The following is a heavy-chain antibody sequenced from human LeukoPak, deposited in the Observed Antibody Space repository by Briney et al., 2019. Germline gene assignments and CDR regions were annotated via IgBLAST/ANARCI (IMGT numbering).Heavy chain of an antibody. CDR3: AKGRWEGIDY. CDR1: GFTFSSYW. CDR2: IKQDGSEK. J-gene: IGHJ4*02. D-gene: IGHD1-26*01. V-gene: IGHV3-7*03. Sequence: GGSLRLSCAASGFTFSSYWMSWVRQAPGKGLEWVANIKQDGSEKYYADSVKGRFTISRDNSKNTLYLQMNSLRAEDTAVYYCAKGRWEGIDYWGQGTLVTVSS.